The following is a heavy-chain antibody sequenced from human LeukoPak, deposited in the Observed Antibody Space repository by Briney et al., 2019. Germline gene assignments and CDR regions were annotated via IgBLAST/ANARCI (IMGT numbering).Heavy chain of an antibody. CDR1: GFTVSSNY. CDR2: IYSGGST. Sequence: GGSLRLSCAASGFTVSSNYMSWVRQAPGKGLEWVSVIYSGGSTYYADSVKGRFTISRDNSKNTLYLQMNSLRAEDTAVYYCARGTNYYYYMDVWGKGTTVTISS. V-gene: IGHV3-53*01. CDR3: ARGTNYYYYMDV. J-gene: IGHJ6*03.